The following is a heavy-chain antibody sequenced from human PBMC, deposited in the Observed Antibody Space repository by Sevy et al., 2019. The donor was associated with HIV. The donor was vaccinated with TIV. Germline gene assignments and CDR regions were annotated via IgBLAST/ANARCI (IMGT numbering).Heavy chain of an antibody. Sequence: GGSLRLSCAASGFTFDDYAMSWVRQAPGKGLGWVSGINGSGSNTGYEDSVKGRFTISKDSAKTSLYLQMNSLRTEDTALYYCARNTYYYDTTGFGAFDIWGQGTMVTVSS. D-gene: IGHD3-22*01. J-gene: IGHJ3*02. V-gene: IGHV3-20*04. CDR1: GFTFDDYA. CDR2: INGSGSNT. CDR3: ARNTYYYDTTGFGAFDI.